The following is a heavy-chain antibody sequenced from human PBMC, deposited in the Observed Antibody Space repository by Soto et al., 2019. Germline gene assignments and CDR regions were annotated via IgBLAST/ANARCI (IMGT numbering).Heavy chain of an antibody. Sequence: QVQLVESGGGVVQPGRSLRLSCAASGFTFSSCGMHWVRQAPGKGLEWVAIIWSDGNNKYYTDSVRGRFTISRDNSKNTLYLQMNSLRVEDTAIYYCAGEYTNSPGRFEFWGQGTLVTVSS. V-gene: IGHV3-33*03. D-gene: IGHD2-2*02. CDR2: IWSDGNNK. J-gene: IGHJ4*02. CDR1: GFTFSSCG. CDR3: AGEYTNSPGRFEF.